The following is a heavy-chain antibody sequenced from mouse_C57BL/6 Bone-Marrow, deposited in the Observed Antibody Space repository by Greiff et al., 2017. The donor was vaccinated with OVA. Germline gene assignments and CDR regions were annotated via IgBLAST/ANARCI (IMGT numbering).Heavy chain of an antibody. V-gene: IGHV1-50*01. Sequence: QVQLQQPGAELVKPGASVKLSCKASGYTFTSYWMQWVKQRPGQGLEWIGELDPSDSYTNYNQKFKGKATLTVDTSSSTAYMQLSSLTSEDSAVYYCAKGSLRRRAMDYWGQGTSVTVSS. CDR2: LDPSDSYT. D-gene: IGHD2-12*01. CDR3: AKGSLRRRAMDY. J-gene: IGHJ4*01. CDR1: GYTFTSYW.